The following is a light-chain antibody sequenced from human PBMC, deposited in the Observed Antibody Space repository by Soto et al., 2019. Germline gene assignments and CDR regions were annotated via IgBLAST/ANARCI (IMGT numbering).Light chain of an antibody. J-gene: IGLJ2*01. Sequence: QSVLTQPPSASGTPGQRVTISCSGSTSNIGTNTVNWYQQLPGTAPKLLIHSNSQRPSGVPDRFSGSKSGTSASLAISGLQSDDESDYYCAVWDDSLNGPVFGGGTKLTVL. CDR3: AVWDDSLNGPV. CDR1: TSNIGTNT. CDR2: SNS. V-gene: IGLV1-44*01.